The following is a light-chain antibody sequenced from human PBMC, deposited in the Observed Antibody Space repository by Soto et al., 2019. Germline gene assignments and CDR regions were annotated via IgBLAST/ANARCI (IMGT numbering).Light chain of an antibody. CDR3: CSYAGSYV. CDR1: SSDVGSYNL. Sequence: QSSLTQPASVSGSPGQSITISCTGTSSDVGSYNLVSWYQQHPGKAPKLMIYEGSKRPSGVSSRFSGSKSGNTASLTISGLQAEDEADYYCCSYAGSYVFGTGTKVTVL. V-gene: IGLV2-23*01. CDR2: EGS. J-gene: IGLJ1*01.